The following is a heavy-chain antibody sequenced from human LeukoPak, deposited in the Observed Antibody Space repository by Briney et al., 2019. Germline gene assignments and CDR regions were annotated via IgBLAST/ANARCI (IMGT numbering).Heavy chain of an antibody. CDR2: IIPILGIA. J-gene: IGHJ4*02. V-gene: IGHV1-69*04. Sequence: SVKVSCKASGGTFSSYAISWVRQAPGQGLEWMGRIIPILGIANYAQKFQGRVTITADKSTSTAYMELSSLRSEDTAVYYCAGDELEIGTAAAPGGSWGQGTLVTVSS. CDR1: GGTFSSYA. CDR3: AGDELEIGTAAAPGGS. D-gene: IGHD6-13*01.